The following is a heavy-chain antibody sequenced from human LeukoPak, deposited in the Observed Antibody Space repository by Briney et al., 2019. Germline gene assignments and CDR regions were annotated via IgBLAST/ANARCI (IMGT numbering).Heavy chain of an antibody. J-gene: IGHJ4*02. CDR1: RFTFSNYS. CDR2: ISSSSSYI. Sequence: GGSLRLSCAASRFTFSNYSVNWVRQAPGKGLEWVSFISSSSSYIYYADSVKGRFTISRDNAKNSLYLQMNSLRVEDTAVYYCARVPDNYDILTGYDTPLGWGEGTLVTVSS. CDR3: ARVPDNYDILTGYDTPLG. V-gene: IGHV3-21*06. D-gene: IGHD3-9*01.